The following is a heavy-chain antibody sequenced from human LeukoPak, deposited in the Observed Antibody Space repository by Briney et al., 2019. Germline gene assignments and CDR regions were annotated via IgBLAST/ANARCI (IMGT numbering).Heavy chain of an antibody. CDR1: GGTFSSYA. D-gene: IGHD4-17*01. Sequence: ASVKVSCKASGGTFSSYAISWVRQAPGQGLEWTGIINPSGGSTSYAQKFQGRVTMTRDTSTSTVYMELSSLRSEDTAVYYCAREDNENYGDYFDYWGQGTLVTVSS. V-gene: IGHV1-46*01. CDR3: AREDNENYGDYFDY. J-gene: IGHJ4*02. CDR2: INPSGGST.